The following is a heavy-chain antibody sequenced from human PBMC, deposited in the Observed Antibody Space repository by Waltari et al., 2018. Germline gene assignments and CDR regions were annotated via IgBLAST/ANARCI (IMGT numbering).Heavy chain of an antibody. CDR2: IYHSGST. D-gene: IGHD5-12*01. V-gene: IGHV4-30-2*01. CDR1: GGSISSGGYS. J-gene: IGHJ4*02. Sequence: QLQLQESGSGLVKPSQTLSLTCAVSGGSISSGGYSWSWIRQPPGKGLEWIGYIYHSGSTNYNQTRKSGVTISGDRCKNQFSLKLSSVTDADTAVYYCAGGDGYNYAFDYWGQGTLVTVSS. CDR3: AGGDGYNYAFDY.